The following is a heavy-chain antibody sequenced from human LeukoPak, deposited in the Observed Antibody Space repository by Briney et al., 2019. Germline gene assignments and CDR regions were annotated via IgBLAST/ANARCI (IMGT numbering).Heavy chain of an antibody. J-gene: IGHJ4*02. V-gene: IGHV3-33*01. Sequence: GGSLRLSCAASGFTFSSYGMHWVRQAPGKGLEWVAVIWYDGSNKYYADSVKGRFTISRDNSKNTLYLQMNSLRAEDTAVYYCARDRRGYSYGPPLDYWGQGTLVTASS. CDR1: GFTFSSYG. CDR3: ARDRRGYSYGPPLDY. D-gene: IGHD5-18*01. CDR2: IWYDGSNK.